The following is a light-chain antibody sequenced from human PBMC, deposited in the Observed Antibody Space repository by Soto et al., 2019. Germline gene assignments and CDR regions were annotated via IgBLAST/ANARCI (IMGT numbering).Light chain of an antibody. Sequence: DIQMTQSPSTLSASVGDRVTITCRASQTFSDWLAWYQQKPGEAPRLLISDVSHLESGVPSRFSGSGSGREFTLTISSLQPDDFATYDCQQYNTYSPTFGQGTKVEIK. CDR2: DVS. V-gene: IGKV1-5*01. CDR1: QTFSDW. CDR3: QQYNTYSPT. J-gene: IGKJ1*01.